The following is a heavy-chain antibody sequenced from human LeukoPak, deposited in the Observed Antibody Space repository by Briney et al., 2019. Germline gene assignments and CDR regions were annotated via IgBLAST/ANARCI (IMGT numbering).Heavy chain of an antibody. CDR2: IYPGDSDT. CDR3: ARHFSYYDSSDQFGY. J-gene: IGHJ4*02. D-gene: IGHD3-22*01. V-gene: IGHV5-51*01. Sequence: GESLKISCKGSGYSFTSYWIGWVRQMPGKGLEWMGIIYPGDSDTRYSPSFQGQVTISADKSISTAYLQWSSLKASDTAMYCCARHFSYYDSSDQFGYWGQGNLVTVSS. CDR1: GYSFTSYW.